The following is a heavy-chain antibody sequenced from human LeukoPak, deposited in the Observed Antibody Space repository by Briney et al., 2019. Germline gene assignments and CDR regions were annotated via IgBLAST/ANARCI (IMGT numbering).Heavy chain of an antibody. CDR3: AKDSRYCSGGKCNYGMDV. J-gene: IGHJ6*02. Sequence: KSGGSLRLSCAASGFTVSDYYMSWIRQAPGKGLEWVSYISSSGGTIYYADSVKGRFTISRDNAKNSLYLQMNSLRAEDTAVYYCAKDSRYCSGGKCNYGMDVWGQGTTVTVSS. V-gene: IGHV3-11*04. CDR1: GFTVSDYY. D-gene: IGHD2-15*01. CDR2: ISSSGGTI.